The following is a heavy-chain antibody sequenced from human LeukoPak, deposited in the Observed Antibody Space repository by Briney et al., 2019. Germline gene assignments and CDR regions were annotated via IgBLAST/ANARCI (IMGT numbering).Heavy chain of an antibody. CDR1: GGSISSYY. V-gene: IGHV4-59*08. J-gene: IGHJ4*02. CDR3: ARHRPYYYDSSGSFDY. D-gene: IGHD3-22*01. CDR2: IYYSGST. Sequence: SETLSLTCTVSGGSISSYYWSWIRQPPGKGLEWIGYIYYSGSTNYNPSLKSRVTISVDTSKNQFSLKLSSVTAADTAVYYCARHRPYYYDSSGSFDYWGQGTLVTVSS.